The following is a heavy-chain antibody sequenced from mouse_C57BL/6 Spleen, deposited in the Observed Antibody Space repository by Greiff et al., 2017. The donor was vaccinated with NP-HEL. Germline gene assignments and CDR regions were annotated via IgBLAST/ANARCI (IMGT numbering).Heavy chain of an antibody. Sequence: EVQVVESGGGLVQPGGSLKLSCAASGFTFSDYYMYWVRQTPEKRLEWVAYISNGGGSTYYPDTVKGRFTISRDNAKNTLYLQMSRLKSEDTAMYYCARHYTTVVATPFAYWGQGTLVTVSA. D-gene: IGHD1-1*01. V-gene: IGHV5-12*01. J-gene: IGHJ3*01. CDR1: GFTFSDYY. CDR2: ISNGGGST. CDR3: ARHYTTVVATPFAY.